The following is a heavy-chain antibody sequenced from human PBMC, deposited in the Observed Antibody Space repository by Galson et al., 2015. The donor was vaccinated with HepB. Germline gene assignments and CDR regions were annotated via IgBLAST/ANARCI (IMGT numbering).Heavy chain of an antibody. Sequence: SLRLSCAVSGFTYINYWMSWVRQAPGRGLEWVANIKQDGSEKYYVDSVEGRFTVSRDNAKKTLYLDMNALSVEDTAVYYCARGWDTDVTSNFDYWGQGALVTVSS. V-gene: IGHV3-7*03. D-gene: IGHD5-18*01. J-gene: IGHJ4*02. CDR2: IKQDGSEK. CDR1: GFTYINYW. CDR3: ARGWDTDVTSNFDY.